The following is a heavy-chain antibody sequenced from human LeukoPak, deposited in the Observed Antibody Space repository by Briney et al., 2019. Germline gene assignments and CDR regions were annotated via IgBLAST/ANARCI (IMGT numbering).Heavy chain of an antibody. D-gene: IGHD3-10*01. V-gene: IGHV3-7*01. Sequence: GGSLRLSCAASGFTFSSYWMSWVRQAPGKGLEWVANIKQDGSEKYYVDSVKGRFTISRDNAKNSLYLQMNSLRAEDTAVYYCASENRGYYYYYYMDVWGKGTTVTVSS. CDR1: GFTFSSYW. J-gene: IGHJ6*03. CDR2: IKQDGSEK. CDR3: ASENRGYYYYYYMDV.